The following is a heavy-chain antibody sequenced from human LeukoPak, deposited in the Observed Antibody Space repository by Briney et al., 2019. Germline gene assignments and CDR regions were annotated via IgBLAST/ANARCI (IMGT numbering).Heavy chain of an antibody. CDR3: AKPPTIFGVVIYYFDY. J-gene: IGHJ4*02. V-gene: IGHV3-23*01. D-gene: IGHD3-3*01. CDR1: GFTFSSYG. Sequence: PGGSLRLSCAASGFTFSSYGMHWVRQAPGKGLEWVSAISGSGGSTYYADSVKGRFTISRDNSKNTLYLQMNSLRAEDTAVYYCAKPPTIFGVVIYYFDYWGQGTLVTVSS. CDR2: ISGSGGST.